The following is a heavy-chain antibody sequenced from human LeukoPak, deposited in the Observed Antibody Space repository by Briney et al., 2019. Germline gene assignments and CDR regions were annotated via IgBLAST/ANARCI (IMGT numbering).Heavy chain of an antibody. CDR2: MYHTGST. V-gene: IGHV4-38-2*02. D-gene: IGHD4-11*01. CDR1: GYSMSSGYY. Sequence: PSETLSLTCTVSGYSMSSGYYWGWIRQPPERGLEWIGSMYHTGSTYYNPSLKSRVTISVDTSKNQFYLKLSSVTAADTAVYYSARVARHDYTYYPEGNYFDYWGQGTLVTVSS. J-gene: IGHJ4*02. CDR3: ARVARHDYTYYPEGNYFDY.